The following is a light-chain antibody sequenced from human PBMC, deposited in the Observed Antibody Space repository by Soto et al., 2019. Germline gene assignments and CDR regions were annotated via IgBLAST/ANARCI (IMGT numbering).Light chain of an antibody. CDR3: QQCSFSPRT. V-gene: IGKV3-20*01. Sequence: EIVLTQSPATLSLSPGERATLSCRASQSVSSSYLAWYQQKPGQAPRLLIYGASTRATGIPARFSGSGSGTDFTLTISSLQPEDFAMHYCQQCSFSPRTFGQGTKVDIK. CDR2: GAS. CDR1: QSVSSSY. J-gene: IGKJ1*01.